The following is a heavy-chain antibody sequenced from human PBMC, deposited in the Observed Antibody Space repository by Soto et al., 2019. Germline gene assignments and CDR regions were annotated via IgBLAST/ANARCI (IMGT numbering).Heavy chain of an antibody. V-gene: IGHV1-2*02. CDR2: INPNSGGT. D-gene: IGHD3-22*01. J-gene: IGHJ4*02. CDR3: ARGVDSSGYYPADY. CDR1: CYTFTGYY. Sequence: SVKVSSKASCYTFTGYYMHWVRQAPGQGLEWMGWINPNSGGTNYAQKFQGRVTMTRDTSISTAYMELSRLRSDDTAVYYCARGVDSSGYYPADYWGQGTLVTVYS.